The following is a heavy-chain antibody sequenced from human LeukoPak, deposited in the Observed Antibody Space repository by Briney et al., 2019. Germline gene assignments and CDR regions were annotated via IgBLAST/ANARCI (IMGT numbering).Heavy chain of an antibody. V-gene: IGHV3-23*01. J-gene: IGHJ6*02. CDR1: GFTLSSYG. D-gene: IGHD1-26*01. Sequence: PGGSLRLSCAASGFTLSSYGMTWVRQAPGKGLEWVSTISDPGDSTYYADSVKGRFTISRDNAKNSLYLQMNSLRAEDTAVYYCARDQLRYGMDVWGQGTTVTVSS. CDR3: ARDQLRYGMDV. CDR2: ISDPGDST.